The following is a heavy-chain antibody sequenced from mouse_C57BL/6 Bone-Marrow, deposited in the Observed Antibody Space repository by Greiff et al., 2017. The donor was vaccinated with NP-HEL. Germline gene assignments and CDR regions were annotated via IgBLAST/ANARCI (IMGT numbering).Heavy chain of an antibody. V-gene: IGHV1-52*01. CDR2: IDPSDSET. J-gene: IGHJ2*01. D-gene: IGHD1-1*01. Sequence: VQLQQPGAELVRPGSSVKLSCKASGYTFTSYWMHWVKQRPIQGLEWIGNIDPSDSETHYNQKFKDKATLTVDKSSSTAYMQLSSLTSEDSAVYYCVITTVVAPFDYWGQGTTLTVSS. CDR3: VITTVVAPFDY. CDR1: GYTFTSYW.